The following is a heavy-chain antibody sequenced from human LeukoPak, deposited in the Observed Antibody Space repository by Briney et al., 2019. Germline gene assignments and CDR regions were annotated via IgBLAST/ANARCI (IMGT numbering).Heavy chain of an antibody. D-gene: IGHD6-19*01. CDR1: GFTFSSYG. J-gene: IGHJ4*02. Sequence: PGGSLRLSCATSGFTFSSYGMHWVRQAPGKGLEWVAVISYDGSNKYYADSVKGRFTISRDNSKNTLYLQMNSLRAEDMAVYYCAKGSSSGWYPGKRQTFYFDYWGQGTLVTVSS. CDR2: ISYDGSNK. V-gene: IGHV3-30*18. CDR3: AKGSSSGWYPGKRQTFYFDY.